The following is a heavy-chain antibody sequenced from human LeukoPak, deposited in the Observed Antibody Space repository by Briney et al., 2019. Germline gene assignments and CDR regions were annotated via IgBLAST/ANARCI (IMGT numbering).Heavy chain of an antibody. J-gene: IGHJ4*02. V-gene: IGHV4-59*01. D-gene: IGHD3-22*01. CDR1: GGSISSYY. CDR3: ARDTSGYRRGSFDY. CDR2: IYYSGST. Sequence: SETLSLTCTVSGGSISSYYWSWIRQPPGKGLEWIGYIYYSGSTSYNPFLKSRVTISVDTSNNQFSLKLSSVTAADTAVYYCARDTSGYRRGSFDYWVQGTLVTVSS.